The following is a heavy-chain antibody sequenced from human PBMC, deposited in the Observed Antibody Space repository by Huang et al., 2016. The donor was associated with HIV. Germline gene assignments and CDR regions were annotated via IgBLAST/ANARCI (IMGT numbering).Heavy chain of an antibody. CDR3: ATVDYYDTSGPQRGYFDN. V-gene: IGHV1-69*01. D-gene: IGHD3-22*01. CDR1: GGAFRNFA. CDR2: IIPTLGTE. J-gene: IGHJ4*02. Sequence: QVQLVQAGAEGKKPGASVKGSCKASGGAFRNFAIGWVRQAPGQGLEWRGGIIPTLGTENYAQKFQGRGTIIADESTSTAYRELSSLRSEDTAVYYCATVDYYDTSGPQRGYFDNWGQGTLVTVSS.